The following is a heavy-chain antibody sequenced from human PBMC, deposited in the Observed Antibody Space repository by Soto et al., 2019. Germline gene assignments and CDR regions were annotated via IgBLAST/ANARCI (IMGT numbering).Heavy chain of an antibody. J-gene: IGHJ6*02. D-gene: IGHD2-2*01. CDR2: ISYDGSNK. Sequence: AGGSPRLSCAASGFTFSSYGMHWVRQAPGKGLEWVAVISYDGSNKYYADSVKGRFTISRDNSKNTLYLQMNSLRAEDTAVYYCAKDLANKDIVLVPAAPGPYGMDVWGQGTTVTVSS. V-gene: IGHV3-30*18. CDR3: AKDLANKDIVLVPAAPGPYGMDV. CDR1: GFTFSSYG.